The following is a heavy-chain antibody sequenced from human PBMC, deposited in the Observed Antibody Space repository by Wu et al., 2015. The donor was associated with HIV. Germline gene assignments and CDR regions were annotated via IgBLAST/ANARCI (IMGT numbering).Heavy chain of an antibody. V-gene: IGHV1-2*02. D-gene: IGHD1-26*01. CDR3: VRGLYGGSPYNYFDP. CDR2: INPERGAT. Sequence: QVQLVQSGAEVKKPGASMKVSCKTSEYTFTAYYIHWVRQAPGQGLEWLGWINPERGATEYAKKFQGRVTMSTDTSTNTAYMDLKNLKSDDTAVFYCVRGLYGGSPYNYFDPWGQGTLVTVSS. CDR1: EYTFTAYY. J-gene: IGHJ5*02.